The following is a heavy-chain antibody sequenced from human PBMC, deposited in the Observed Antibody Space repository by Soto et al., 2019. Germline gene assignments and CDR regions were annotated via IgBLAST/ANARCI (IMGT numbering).Heavy chain of an antibody. CDR2: ISAYNGNT. CDR1: GYTFTSYG. Sequence: GASVKVSCKASGYTFTSYGISWVRQAPGQGLEWMGWISAYNGNTNYAQKLQGRVTMTTDTSTSTAYMELRSLRSDDTAVYYCARLVWGLYYDILTGYYDYWGQGPLVTVSS. V-gene: IGHV1-18*01. J-gene: IGHJ4*02. D-gene: IGHD3-9*01. CDR3: ARLVWGLYYDILTGYYDY.